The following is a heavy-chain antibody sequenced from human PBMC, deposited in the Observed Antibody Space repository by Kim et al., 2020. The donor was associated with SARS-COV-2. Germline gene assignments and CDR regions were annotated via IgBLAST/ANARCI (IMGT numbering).Heavy chain of an antibody. CDR1: GYTFTSYA. CDR3: ARDLISSSWYSGYYYYGMDV. Sequence: ASVKVSCKASGYTFTSYAMNWVRQAPGQGLEWMGWINTNTGNPTYAQGFTGRFVFSLDTSVSTAYLQIGSLKAEDTAVYYCARDLISSSWYSGYYYYGMDVWGQGTTVTVSS. D-gene: IGHD6-13*01. CDR2: INTNTGNP. J-gene: IGHJ6*02. V-gene: IGHV7-4-1*01.